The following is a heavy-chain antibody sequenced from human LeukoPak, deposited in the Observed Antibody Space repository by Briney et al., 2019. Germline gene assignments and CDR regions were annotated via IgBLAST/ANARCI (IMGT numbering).Heavy chain of an antibody. V-gene: IGHV4-59*01. J-gene: IGHJ4*02. CDR3: ARDKYSFFDY. CDR2: IYYSGST. CDR1: GGSISSYY. Sequence: PSETLSLTCTVSGGSISSYYWSWIRQPPGKGLEWIGYIYYSGSTNYNPSLKSRVTISVETSKNQFSLKLSSVTAADTAVYYCARDKYSFFDYWGQGTLVTVSS. D-gene: IGHD2/OR15-2a*01.